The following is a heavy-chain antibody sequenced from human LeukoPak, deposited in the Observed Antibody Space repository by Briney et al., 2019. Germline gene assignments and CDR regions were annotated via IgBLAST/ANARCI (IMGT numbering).Heavy chain of an antibody. D-gene: IGHD4-23*01. CDR2: LYSGGRT. CDR1: GFTFSDYA. J-gene: IGHJ4*02. Sequence: GGSLRLSCAASGFTFSDYAMSWVSQAPGKGLEWVSALYSGGRTYYADSVKGRFTISRDNAKNTLYLQMNSLRVEDTAVYYCARANVGGYSGFDYWGQGTLVTVSS. V-gene: IGHV3-53*01. CDR3: ARANVGGYSGFDY.